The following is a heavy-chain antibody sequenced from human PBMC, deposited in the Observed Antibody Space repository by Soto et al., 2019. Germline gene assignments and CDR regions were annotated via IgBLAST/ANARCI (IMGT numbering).Heavy chain of an antibody. J-gene: IGHJ4*02. CDR1: GFSLSTDAVG. CDR3: AHRIAAPGSTLDY. CDR2: IYWNDEA. D-gene: IGHD6-13*01. V-gene: IGHV2-5*01. Sequence: QITLEESGPTLVRPTRTLTRTCTVSGFSLSTDAVGVAWIRQPPGKALEWLALIYWNDEARYKSSLNNRLTITKDTSKNQVVLTMTDMAPLDTATYFCAHRIAAPGSTLDYWGQGILVTVSS.